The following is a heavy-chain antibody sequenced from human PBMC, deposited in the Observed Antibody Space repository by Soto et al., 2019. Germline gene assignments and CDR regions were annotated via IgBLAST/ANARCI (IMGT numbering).Heavy chain of an antibody. D-gene: IGHD2-2*01. J-gene: IGHJ5*02. CDR1: GGSINSVTDY. V-gene: IGHV4-31*03. CDR2: IYYSGAT. CDR3: ARERPRYHWFDP. Sequence: PSETLSLTCTVSGGSINSVTDYWSWIRQYPGKGLEWIGYIYYSGATYYSPSLKSRVTISLDTSKNHFSLGLSSVTAADTAVYYCARERPRYHWFDPWGQGTLVTVYS.